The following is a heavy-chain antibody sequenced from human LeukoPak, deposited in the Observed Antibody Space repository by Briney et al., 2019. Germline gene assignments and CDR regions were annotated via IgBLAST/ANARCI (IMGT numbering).Heavy chain of an antibody. CDR2: IRYDGSNK. V-gene: IGHV3-30*02. CDR1: GFTFSTYG. Sequence: PGGSLRLSCAASGFTFSTYGMHWVRQAPGKGPEWVAFIRYDGSNKYADSVKGRFTISRDNSKNTLFLQMNSLRAEDTAVYYCAKDGGTHGEYYSYYMDVWGKGTTVTVSS. D-gene: IGHD2-15*01. J-gene: IGHJ6*03. CDR3: AKDGGTHGEYYSYYMDV.